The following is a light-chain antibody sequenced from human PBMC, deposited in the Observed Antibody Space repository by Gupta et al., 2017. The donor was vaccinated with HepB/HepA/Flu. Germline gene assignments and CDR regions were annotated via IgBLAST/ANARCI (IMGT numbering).Light chain of an antibody. J-gene: IGKJ1*01. CDR2: AAS. CDR1: QGISSS. V-gene: IGKV1-12*01. Sequence: DIQMTQSPSSVSASVGDRVTISCRASQGISSSLDWYQQKPGKAPKVMIYAASSLQSGVPSRFSGSGYGKDFTLTSSRRQHEDFANYYGQQCNSFTTFGQGTKVEIK. CDR3: QQCNSFTT.